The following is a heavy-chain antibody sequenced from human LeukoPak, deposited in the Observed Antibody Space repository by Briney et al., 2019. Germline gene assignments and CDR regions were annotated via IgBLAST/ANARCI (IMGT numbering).Heavy chain of an antibody. V-gene: IGHV3-64*01. CDR3: ARDKVGATYRGYFDY. Sequence: PGGSLRLSCAASGFTFSSYAMHWVRQAPGKGLEYVSAISSNGGSTYYANSVKGRFTISRDNSKNTLYLQMGSLRAEDTAVYYCARDKVGATYRGYFDYWGQGTLVTVSS. CDR2: ISSNGGST. CDR1: GFTFSSYA. D-gene: IGHD1-26*01. J-gene: IGHJ4*02.